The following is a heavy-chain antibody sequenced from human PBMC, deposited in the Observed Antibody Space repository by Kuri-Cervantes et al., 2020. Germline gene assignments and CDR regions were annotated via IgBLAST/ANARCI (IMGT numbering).Heavy chain of an antibody. CDR1: GFSLSTSGVG. J-gene: IGHJ6*02. CDR3: AHSRYFELGRYYYYGMDV. D-gene: IGHD3-9*01. CDR2: IYWDDDK. V-gene: IGHV2-5*02. Sequence: SGPTLVKPTQTLTLTCTFSGFSLSTSGVGVGWIRQPPGKALEWLALIYWDDDKRYSPSLKSRLTITKDTSKNQVVLTMTNMDPVDTATYYCAHSRYFELGRYYYYGMDVWGRGTTVTVSS.